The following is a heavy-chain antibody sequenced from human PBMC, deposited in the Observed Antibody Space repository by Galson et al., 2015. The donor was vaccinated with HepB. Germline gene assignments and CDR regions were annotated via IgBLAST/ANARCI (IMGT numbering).Heavy chain of an antibody. J-gene: IGHJ5*02. D-gene: IGHD2-15*01. CDR2: FDPEDGET. CDR1: GYTLTELS. Sequence: SVKVSCKVSGYTLTELSMHWVRQAPGKGLELMGGFDPEDGETIYARKFQGRVTMTTDISTSTAYMDLRSLRSDDTAVYYCARGAVVEVVGGTQNNWFDPWGQGTLVSVSS. V-gene: IGHV1-24*01. CDR3: ARGAVVEVVGGTQNNWFDP.